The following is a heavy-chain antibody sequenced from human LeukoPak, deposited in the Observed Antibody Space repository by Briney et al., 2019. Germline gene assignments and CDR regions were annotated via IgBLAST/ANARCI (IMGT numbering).Heavy chain of an antibody. V-gene: IGHV3-23*01. CDR1: GFTFSSYA. J-gene: IGHJ3*02. CDR3: AKDQNYDILTGSPRDAFDI. Sequence: PGGSLRLSCAASGFTFSSYAMSWVRQAPGKGLEWVSAISGSGGSTYYADSVKGRFTISRDNSKNTLYLQMNSLRAEDTAVYYCAKDQNYDILTGSPRDAFDIWGQGTMVTVSS. CDR2: ISGSGGST. D-gene: IGHD3-9*01.